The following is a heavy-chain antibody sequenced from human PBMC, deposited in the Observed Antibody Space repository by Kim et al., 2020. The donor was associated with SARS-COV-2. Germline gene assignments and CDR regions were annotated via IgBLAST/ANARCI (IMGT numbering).Heavy chain of an antibody. Sequence: ASVKVSCKASGYTFTSYAMNWVRQAPGQGLEWMGWINTNTGNPTYAQGFTGRVVFSLDTSVSTAYLQISSLKAEDTAVYYCAREGHIGSSWPPAEYFQHWGQGTLVTVSS. D-gene: IGHD6-13*01. CDR3: AREGHIGSSWPPAEYFQH. V-gene: IGHV7-4-1*02. CDR1: GYTFTSYA. CDR2: INTNTGNP. J-gene: IGHJ1*01.